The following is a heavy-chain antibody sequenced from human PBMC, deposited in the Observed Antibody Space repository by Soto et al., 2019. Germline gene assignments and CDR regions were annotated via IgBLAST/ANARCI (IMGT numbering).Heavy chain of an antibody. D-gene: IGHD6-13*01. CDR1: GFTFSNAW. CDR2: IKSKTDGGTT. Sequence: TGGSLRLSCAASGFTFSNAWMSWVRQAPGKGLEWVGRIKSKTDGGTTDYAAPVKGRFTISRDDSKNTLYQQMNSLKTEDSAVYYCTSDFGARSSWSRNYYYYGMDVWGQGTTVTVP. V-gene: IGHV3-15*01. CDR3: TSDFGARSSWSRNYYYYGMDV. J-gene: IGHJ6*02.